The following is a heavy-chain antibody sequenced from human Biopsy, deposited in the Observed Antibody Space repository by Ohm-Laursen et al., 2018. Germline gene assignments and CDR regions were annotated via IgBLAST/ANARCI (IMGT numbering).Heavy chain of an antibody. CDR2: VYNGGIP. J-gene: IGHJ5*02. D-gene: IGHD3-3*01. V-gene: IGHV4-59*01. CDR3: ARTPRDSFWSGSYKRGLWFDP. CDR1: GGSIISYY. Sequence: SETLSLTCSVSGGSIISYYWTWIRQPPGKGLEWIGHVYNGGIPNSNPSIKSRVTISKDTSKNQFSLQVNSVTAADTAVYYCARTPRDSFWSGSYKRGLWFDPWGQGTLVIVSS.